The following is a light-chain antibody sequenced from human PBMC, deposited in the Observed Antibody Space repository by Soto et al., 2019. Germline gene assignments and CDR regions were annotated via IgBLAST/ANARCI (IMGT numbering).Light chain of an antibody. CDR2: DAS. V-gene: IGKV3-20*01. CDR3: QQYGSSFAT. Sequence: EIVLTQSPSTLSLSPGESANLSCRATQSVRSKLAWYRQTPGQVPRLLIYDASTRASDTPARFSGSGSGTDFSLIISRVQPADLAVYYCQQYGSSFATFGQGTQVEV. J-gene: IGKJ1*01. CDR1: QSVRSK.